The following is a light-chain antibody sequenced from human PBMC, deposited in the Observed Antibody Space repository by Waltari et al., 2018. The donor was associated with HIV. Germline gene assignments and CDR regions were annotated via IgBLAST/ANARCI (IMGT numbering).Light chain of an antibody. CDR3: CSYVGVVNSFVL. Sequence: QSALTQPASVSGSPGQSITISCTGTSSHLVSWSQQHPGKAPKLIIYEVSKRPSGVSVRFSASKSGNTASLTISGLQAEDEADYHCCSYVGVVNSFVLFGGGTKLTVL. CDR1: SSHL. CDR2: EVS. V-gene: IGLV2-23*02. J-gene: IGLJ2*01.